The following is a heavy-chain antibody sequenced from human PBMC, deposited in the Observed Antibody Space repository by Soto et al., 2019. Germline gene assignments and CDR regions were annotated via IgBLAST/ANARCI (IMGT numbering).Heavy chain of an antibody. D-gene: IGHD5-18*01. CDR2: FDPEDGET. CDR1: GYTLTELS. Sequence: QVQLVQSGAEVKKPGASVKVSCKVSGYTLTELSMHWVRQAPGKGLEWMGGFDPEDGETIYAQKFQGRVTMTEDTSTDTAYMELSSLRSEDTAVYYCATGLAAMARAYYYDYGMDVWGQGTTVTVSS. V-gene: IGHV1-24*01. CDR3: ATGLAAMARAYYYDYGMDV. J-gene: IGHJ6*02.